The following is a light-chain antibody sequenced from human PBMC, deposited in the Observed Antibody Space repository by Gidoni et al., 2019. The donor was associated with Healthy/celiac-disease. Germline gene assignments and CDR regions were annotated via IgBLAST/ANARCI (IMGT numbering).Light chain of an antibody. CDR1: QSVSSN. J-gene: IGKJ1*01. CDR2: GAS. Sequence: EIVMTQSPATLSVSPGERATLSCRASQSVSSNLAWYQQKPGQAPRLLIYGASSGSGTEFTLTISSLQSEDFAVYYCQQYNNWPLTFXXXTKVEIK. CDR3: QQYNNWPLT. V-gene: IGKV3-15*01.